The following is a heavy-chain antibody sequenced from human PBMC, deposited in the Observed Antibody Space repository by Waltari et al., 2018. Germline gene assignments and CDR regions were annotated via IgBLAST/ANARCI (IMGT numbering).Heavy chain of an antibody. CDR1: GGSFSGYY. J-gene: IGHJ4*02. D-gene: IGHD5-12*01. Sequence: QVQLQQWGAGLLKPSETLSLTCAVYGGSFSGYYWSWIRQPPGKGLEWIGEINHRGSTNYNPSLKSRVTISVDTSKNQFSLKLSSVTAAGTAVYYCASSYGGYTLTFDYWGQGTLVTVSS. V-gene: IGHV4-34*01. CDR3: ASSYGGYTLTFDY. CDR2: INHRGST.